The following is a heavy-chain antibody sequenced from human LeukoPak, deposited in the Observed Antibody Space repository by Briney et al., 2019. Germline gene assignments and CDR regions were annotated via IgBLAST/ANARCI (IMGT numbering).Heavy chain of an antibody. J-gene: IGHJ3*02. V-gene: IGHV4-59*01. CDR1: GGSISSYY. CDR2: IYNSGST. Sequence: SETLSLTSTGSGGSISSYYWSWIRQPAGKGLEWIGYIYNSGSTNYNPSLRSRVSISVDTSKNQFSLKLSSVTAADTAVYYCARGMVSPDAFDIWGQGTMVTVSS. CDR3: ARGMVSPDAFDI. D-gene: IGHD2-8*01.